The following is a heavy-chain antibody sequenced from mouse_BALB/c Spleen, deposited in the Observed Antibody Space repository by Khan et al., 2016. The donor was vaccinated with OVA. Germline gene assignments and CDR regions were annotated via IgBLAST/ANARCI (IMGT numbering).Heavy chain of an antibody. V-gene: IGHV1-85*01. Sequence: VQLQESGAELVKPGASVKLSCKASGCMFSTYDINWVRQRPEQGLEWIGWIFPGDDSTKYNEKFKGKATLTTDKSSGPAYMQRSRLTSEDSAVYFCARHYCGSNLYWFFDVWGAGTTVTVCS. CDR1: GCMFSTYD. D-gene: IGHD1-1*01. J-gene: IGHJ1*01. CDR3: ARHYCGSNLYWFFDV. CDR2: IFPGDDST.